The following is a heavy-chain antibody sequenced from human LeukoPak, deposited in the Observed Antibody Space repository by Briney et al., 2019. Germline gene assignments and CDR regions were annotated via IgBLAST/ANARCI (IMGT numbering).Heavy chain of an antibody. CDR1: GGSFSGYC. V-gene: IGHV4-34*01. CDR3: ARVAVGAPYFDY. D-gene: IGHD1-26*01. CDR2: INHSGST. J-gene: IGHJ4*02. Sequence: PSETLSLTCAVYGGSFSGYCWSWIRQPPGKGLEWIGEINHSGSTNYNPSLKSRVTISVDTSKNQFSLKLSSVTAADTAVYYCARVAVGAPYFDYWGQGTLVTVSS.